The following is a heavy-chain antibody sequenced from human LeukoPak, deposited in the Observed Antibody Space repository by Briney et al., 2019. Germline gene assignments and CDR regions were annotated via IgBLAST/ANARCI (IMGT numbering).Heavy chain of an antibody. CDR1: GLTVSSSH. J-gene: IGHJ4*02. CDR2: IKSGSNT. Sequence: GGSLRLSCAASGLTVSSSHRTWIRQAPRKGLEWVSIIKSGSNTDYADSVKGRFAISRDNSKNTVYLQMNSLRIEDTAVYYCVNLPGGGQWGQGTLVTVSS. CDR3: VNLPGGGQ. D-gene: IGHD2-8*02. V-gene: IGHV3-66*02.